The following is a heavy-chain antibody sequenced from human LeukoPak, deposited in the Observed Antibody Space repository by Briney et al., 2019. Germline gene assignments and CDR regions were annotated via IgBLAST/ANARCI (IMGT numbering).Heavy chain of an antibody. D-gene: IGHD5-18*01. CDR2: ISYDGSNK. J-gene: IGHJ4*02. V-gene: IGHV3-30-3*01. CDR3: ARDRGLYSYGYVSY. Sequence: PGRSLRLSCAVSGLTFGRYAIHWVRQAPGKGLEWVAIISYDGSNKYYADSVKGRFTISRDNAKNSLYLQMNSLRAEDTAVYYCARDRGLYSYGYVSYWGQGTLVTVSS. CDR1: GLTFGRYA.